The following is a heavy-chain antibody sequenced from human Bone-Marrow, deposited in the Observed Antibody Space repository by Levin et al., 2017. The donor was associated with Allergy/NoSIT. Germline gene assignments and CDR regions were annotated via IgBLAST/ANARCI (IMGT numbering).Heavy chain of an antibody. CDR2: ISSSGSTI. CDR1: GFTFSSYE. J-gene: IGHJ6*03. CDR3: ARDGIVATTIYHDYYMDV. V-gene: IGHV3-48*03. Sequence: GGSLRLSCAASGFTFSSYEMNWVRQAPGKGLEWVSYISSSGSTIYYADSVKGRFAISRDNAKNSLYLQMNSLRAEDTAVYYCARDGIVATTIYHDYYMDVWGKGTTVTVSS. D-gene: IGHD5-12*01.